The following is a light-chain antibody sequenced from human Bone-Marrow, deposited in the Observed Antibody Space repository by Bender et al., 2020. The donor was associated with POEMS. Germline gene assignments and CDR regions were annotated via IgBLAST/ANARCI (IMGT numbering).Light chain of an antibody. CDR3: ASWDDSLNGWV. Sequence: QSVLTQPPSASGTPGQRVTISCSGSSSKFGSYPVNWYQQLPGAAPKLVIFNNSQRPSGVPDRFSGSNSGTSASLAISGLLSDEEAEVYCASWDDSLNGWVFGGGTKLTVL. CDR2: NNS. V-gene: IGLV1-44*01. J-gene: IGLJ3*02. CDR1: SSKFGSYP.